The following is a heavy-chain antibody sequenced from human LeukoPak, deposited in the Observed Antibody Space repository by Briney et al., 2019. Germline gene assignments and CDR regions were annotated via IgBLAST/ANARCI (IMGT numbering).Heavy chain of an antibody. D-gene: IGHD3-10*01. Sequence: QTGGSLRLSCAASGFTFSSYEMNWVRQAPGKGLEWVSYISSSASTIYYADSVKGRFTISRDNAKNSLYLQMNSLRAEDTPVYYCARAEAGIAFDYWGQGTLVTVSS. CDR3: ARAEAGIAFDY. CDR1: GFTFSSYE. V-gene: IGHV3-48*03. J-gene: IGHJ4*02. CDR2: ISSSASTI.